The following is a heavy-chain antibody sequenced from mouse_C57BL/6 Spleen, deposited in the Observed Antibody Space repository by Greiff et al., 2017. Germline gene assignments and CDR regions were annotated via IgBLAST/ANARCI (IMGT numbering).Heavy chain of an antibody. CDR2: IYPSDSET. Sequence: QVQLQQPGAELVRPGSSVKLSCKASGYTFTSYWMDWVKQRPGQGLEWIGNIYPSDSETHYNQKFKDKATLTVDKSSSTAYMQLSSLTSEDSAVYYCARSGDWYYFDYWGQGTTLTVSS. D-gene: IGHD3-1*01. CDR1: GYTFTSYW. V-gene: IGHV1-61*01. J-gene: IGHJ2*01. CDR3: ARSGDWYYFDY.